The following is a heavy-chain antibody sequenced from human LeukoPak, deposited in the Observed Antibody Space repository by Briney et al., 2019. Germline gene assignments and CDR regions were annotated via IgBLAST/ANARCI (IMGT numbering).Heavy chain of an antibody. V-gene: IGHV3-30*04. CDR1: GFTFSSYA. CDR2: ISYDGSNK. J-gene: IGHJ6*02. Sequence: GRSLRVSCAASGFTFSSYAMHWVRQAPGKGLEWVAVISYDGSNKYYADSVKGRFTISRDNSKNTLYLQMNSLRAEDTAVYYCARDRFGYYGSGRDYYYGMDVWGQGTTVTVSS. CDR3: ARDRFGYYGSGRDYYYGMDV. D-gene: IGHD3-10*01.